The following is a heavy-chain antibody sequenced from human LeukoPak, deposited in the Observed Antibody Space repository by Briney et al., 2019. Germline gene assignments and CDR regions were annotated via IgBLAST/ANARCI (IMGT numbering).Heavy chain of an antibody. V-gene: IGHV3-21*01. CDR3: ARDWRGSGLIDY. D-gene: IGHD3-10*01. J-gene: IGHJ4*02. CDR2: ISPDSNYK. Sequence: PGGSLRLSCAASGFTFSTYSMNWLRLAPGKGLEWVSSISPDSNYKYYVDSVKGRFTISRDNAKNSLYLQMNSLRDEDTAVYYCARDWRGSGLIDYWGQGTLVTVSS. CDR1: GFTFSTYS.